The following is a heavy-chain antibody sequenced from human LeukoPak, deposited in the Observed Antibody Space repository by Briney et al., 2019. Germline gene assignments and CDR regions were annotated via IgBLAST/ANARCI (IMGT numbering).Heavy chain of an antibody. Sequence: GGSLRLSCAASGFTFSSSSMNWVRQAPGKGLEWVSYISRSSETIYYADSVKGRFTISRDNAKNSLYLEMDSLRPEDTAVYYCAREGQSSTWGQGTLVTVSS. CDR1: GFTFSSSS. CDR3: AREGQSST. V-gene: IGHV3-48*01. J-gene: IGHJ5*02. D-gene: IGHD6-19*01. CDR2: ISRSSETI.